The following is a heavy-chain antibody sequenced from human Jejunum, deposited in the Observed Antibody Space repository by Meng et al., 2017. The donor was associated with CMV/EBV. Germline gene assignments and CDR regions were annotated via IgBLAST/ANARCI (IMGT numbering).Heavy chain of an antibody. V-gene: IGHV4-61*01. J-gene: IGHJ4*02. Sequence: SGGSVRSDTYYLSWIRQSPGKGLEWIGYMYNGGGSSHNPSLDRRVTISLDRTNNQFSLKVKDVTAADTAIYYCARGKGKQLWSFDSWGQGTLVTVSS. CDR3: ARGKGKQLWSFDS. CDR2: MYNGGGS. D-gene: IGHD5-18*01. CDR1: GGSVRSDTYY.